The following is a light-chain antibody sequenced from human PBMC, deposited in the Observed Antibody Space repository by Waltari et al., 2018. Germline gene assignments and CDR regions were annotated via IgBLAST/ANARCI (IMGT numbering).Light chain of an antibody. Sequence: DIQLTQSPSSVSASVGDRVTITCRASKGISSWVAWYQQKPGKAPDLLIYATSSLESGVPSRFSGSESGTDFTLTISSLQPEDVAIYYCQQANSFPPTFGQGTKVEIK. CDR1: KGISSW. CDR3: QQANSFPPT. V-gene: IGKV1-12*01. CDR2: ATS. J-gene: IGKJ2*01.